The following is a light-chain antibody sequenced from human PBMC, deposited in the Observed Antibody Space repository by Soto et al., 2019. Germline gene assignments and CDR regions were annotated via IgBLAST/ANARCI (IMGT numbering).Light chain of an antibody. J-gene: IGKJ2*02. Sequence: EIVMTQSPATLSVSLGERATLSCRASQSVSSNLAWYQQKPGQAPRLLIYGASTRATGIPARFSGSGSGTECTLTIISLQSEDFAVYYCQQYNNWPPGTFGQGTKLEI. V-gene: IGKV3D-15*01. CDR3: QQYNNWPPGT. CDR1: QSVSSN. CDR2: GAS.